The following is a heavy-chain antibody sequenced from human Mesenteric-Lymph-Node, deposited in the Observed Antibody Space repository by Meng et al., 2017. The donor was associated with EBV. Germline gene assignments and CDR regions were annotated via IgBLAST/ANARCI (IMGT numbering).Heavy chain of an antibody. CDR3: ARGAYEGSGSKFAD. CDR2: MYSSGST. Sequence: VRLQESGPGLVKPSPTLSLTCVGAGGSISSGGYYWTWIRQPPGKGLEWIGYMYSSGSTYYNPSLESRFAMSLDTYKNQFSLRLTSVTAADTALYYCARGAYEGSGSKFADWGQGTLVTVSS. V-gene: IGHV4-30-4*01. CDR1: GGSISSGGYY. J-gene: IGHJ4*02. D-gene: IGHD3-10*01.